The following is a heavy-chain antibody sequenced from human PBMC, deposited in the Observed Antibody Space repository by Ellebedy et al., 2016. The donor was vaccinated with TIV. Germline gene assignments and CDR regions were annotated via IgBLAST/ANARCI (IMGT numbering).Heavy chain of an antibody. CDR2: IHPSSGDT. D-gene: IGHD2-21*02. Sequence: ASVKVSXXASGYTFTANYIHWVRQAPGQGLEWMGWIHPSSGDTKYAQKFQAWVTLTRDTSITTAYMELSRLRSDDTAVYYCARAVTALYGMDVWGQGTTVTVSS. J-gene: IGHJ6*02. CDR1: GYTFTANY. V-gene: IGHV1-2*04. CDR3: ARAVTALYGMDV.